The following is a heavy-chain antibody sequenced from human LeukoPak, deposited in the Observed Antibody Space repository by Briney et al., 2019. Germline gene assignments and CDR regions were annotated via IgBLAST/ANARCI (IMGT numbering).Heavy chain of an antibody. Sequence: GGSLRLSCAASGFTFSSYEMNWVRQAPGKGLEWVSYISSSGSTIYYADSVKGRFTISRDNAKNSLYLQMNSLRAEDTAVYYCARDLRYFDWSQFYYFDYWGQGTLVTVSS. J-gene: IGHJ4*02. CDR3: ARDLRYFDWSQFYYFDY. V-gene: IGHV3-48*03. CDR1: GFTFSSYE. CDR2: ISSSGSTI. D-gene: IGHD3-9*01.